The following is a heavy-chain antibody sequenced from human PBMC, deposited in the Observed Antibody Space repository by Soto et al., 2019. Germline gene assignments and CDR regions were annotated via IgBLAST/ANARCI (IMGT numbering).Heavy chain of an antibody. Sequence: QVQLVESGGGVVQPGGSLRLSCTTSGFTFNTYGMHWVRQAPGKGLEWVAIIWNDGSNKYYADSVKGRFTISRDNSKNTLYLQMNSLRAEDKALYYCARADCSGAYCYSWPFNYGVDVWGQGTTVTVSS. CDR2: IWNDGSNK. J-gene: IGHJ6*02. CDR1: GFTFNTYG. V-gene: IGHV3-33*08. CDR3: ARADCSGAYCYSWPFNYGVDV. D-gene: IGHD2-15*01.